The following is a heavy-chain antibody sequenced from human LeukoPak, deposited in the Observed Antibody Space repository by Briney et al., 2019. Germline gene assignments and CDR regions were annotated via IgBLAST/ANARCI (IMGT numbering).Heavy chain of an antibody. CDR1: GFTLNKYW. CDR3: ARVGYDSSGYYYSFDY. CDR2: IKPDGSVK. J-gene: IGHJ4*02. D-gene: IGHD3-22*01. Sequence: GGSLRLSCTASGFTLNKYWMSWVRQAPGKGLEWVANIKPDGSVKFYLDSVEGRFTISRDNAKNSLYLQMNSLRAEDTAVYYCARVGYDSSGYYYSFDYWGQGTLVTVSS. V-gene: IGHV3-7*01.